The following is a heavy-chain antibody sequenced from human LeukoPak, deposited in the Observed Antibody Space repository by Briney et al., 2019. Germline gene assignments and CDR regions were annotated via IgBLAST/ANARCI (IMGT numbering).Heavy chain of an antibody. CDR2: IYYSGST. J-gene: IGHJ6*02. CDR3: ARDEGHYGSAYGMDV. CDR1: GGSISSYY. D-gene: IGHD3-10*01. V-gene: IGHV4-59*01. Sequence: SETLSLTCTVSGGSISSYYWSWIRQPPGKGLGWIGYIYYSGSTNYNPSLKSRVTISLDPSKNQFPLKLSSVTAADTAVYYCARDEGHYGSAYGMDVWGQGTTVTVSS.